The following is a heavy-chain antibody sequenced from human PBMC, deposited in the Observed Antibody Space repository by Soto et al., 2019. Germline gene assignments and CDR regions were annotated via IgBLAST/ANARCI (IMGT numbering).Heavy chain of an antibody. CDR3: ANDINDYRDLYYYYYMDV. Sequence: EVQLLESGGGLVQPGGSLRLSCAASGFTFSSYAMSWVRQAPGKGLEWVSAISGSGGSTYYADSVKGRFTISRDNSKNTLYLHVNSLGAEDTAVYYCANDINDYRDLYYYYYMDVWGKGTPVTVSS. D-gene: IGHD4-4*01. CDR2: ISGSGGST. CDR1: GFTFSSYA. J-gene: IGHJ6*03. V-gene: IGHV3-23*01.